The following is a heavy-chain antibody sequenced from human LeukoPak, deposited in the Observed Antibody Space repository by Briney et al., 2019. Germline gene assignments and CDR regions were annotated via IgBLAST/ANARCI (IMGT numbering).Heavy chain of an antibody. CDR3: AASQVGGYSYGSYFDY. CDR2: IYTSGST. CDR1: GGSISSYY. V-gene: IGHV4-4*07. J-gene: IGHJ4*02. Sequence: PSETLSLTCTVSGGSISSYYWSWIRQPAGKGLEWIGRIYTSGSTNYNPSLKSRVTMSVDTSKNQFSRKLSSVTAADTAVYYCAASQVGGYSYGSYFDYWGQGTLVTVSS. D-gene: IGHD5-18*01.